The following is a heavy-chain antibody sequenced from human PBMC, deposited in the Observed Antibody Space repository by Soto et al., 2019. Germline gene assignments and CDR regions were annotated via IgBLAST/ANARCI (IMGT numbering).Heavy chain of an antibody. D-gene: IGHD3-16*02. CDR3: ARGPPLFGGVIGPYFDY. CDR1: GGSISSGDYY. J-gene: IGHJ4*02. Sequence: QVQLQESGPGLVKPSQTLSLTCTVSGGSISSGDYYWGWIRQPPGKGLEWIGYIYYSGSTYYNPSLKSRVTISVDTSKNQFSLKLSSVTAADTAVYYCARGPPLFGGVIGPYFDYWGQGTLVTVSS. V-gene: IGHV4-30-4*01. CDR2: IYYSGST.